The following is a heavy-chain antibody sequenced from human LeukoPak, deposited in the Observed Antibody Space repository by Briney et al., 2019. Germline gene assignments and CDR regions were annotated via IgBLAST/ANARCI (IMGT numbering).Heavy chain of an antibody. CDR2: ISGSGSTI. Sequence: GGSLRLSCAASGFTFSTYSMNWVRLAPGKGLEWLSYISGSGSTIFYADSVKGRFTISRDKAKNSLYLQMDSLRDDDTAVYYCARRFCSGGRCHFADYWGQGILVTVSS. D-gene: IGHD2-15*01. V-gene: IGHV3-48*02. J-gene: IGHJ4*02. CDR1: GFTFSTYS. CDR3: ARRFCSGGRCHFADY.